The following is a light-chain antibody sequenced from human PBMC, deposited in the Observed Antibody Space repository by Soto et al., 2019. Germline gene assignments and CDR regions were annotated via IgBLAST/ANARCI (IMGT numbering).Light chain of an antibody. J-gene: IGLJ2*01. CDR1: SSDVGGYNY. Sequence: QSVLTQPASVSGSPGQSITISCTGTSSDVGGYNYVSWYQEHPGKAHNLMIYEVSNRLSGVSNRFSGSKSGNTASLTISGLPAEEEADYYCSSYTRSSTLVVFGGGTKLPVL. V-gene: IGLV2-14*01. CDR3: SSYTRSSTLVV. CDR2: EVS.